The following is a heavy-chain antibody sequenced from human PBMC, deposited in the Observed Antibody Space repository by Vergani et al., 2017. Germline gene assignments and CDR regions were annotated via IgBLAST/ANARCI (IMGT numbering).Heavy chain of an antibody. J-gene: IGHJ4*02. Sequence: VQLLESGGGGVQPGRSLRLSCAASGFTFSSYGMHWVRQAPGKGLEWVAVISYDGSNKYYADSVKGRFTISRDNSKNTLYLQMNSLRAEDTAVYYCAKSGYSGYDFDYWGQGTLVTVSS. D-gene: IGHD5-12*01. CDR2: ISYDGSNK. CDR1: GFTFSSYG. CDR3: AKSGYSGYDFDY. V-gene: IGHV3-30*18.